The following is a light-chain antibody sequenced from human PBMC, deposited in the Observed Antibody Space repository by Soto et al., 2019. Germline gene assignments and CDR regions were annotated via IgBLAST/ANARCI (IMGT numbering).Light chain of an antibody. Sequence: IVLTQSPGTLSLSPGERATLSCRASQSVSSYLAWYQQKPRQDPSLLIYDASNRATGIPARFSGSGSGTDFTLTISSLVTEHFALYYCHHPCTFRHVTKV. CDR3: HHPCT. CDR2: DAS. J-gene: IGKJ1*01. V-gene: IGKV3-11*01. CDR1: QSVSSY.